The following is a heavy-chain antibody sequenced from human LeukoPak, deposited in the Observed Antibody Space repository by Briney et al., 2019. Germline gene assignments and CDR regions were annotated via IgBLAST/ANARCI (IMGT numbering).Heavy chain of an antibody. Sequence: GGSLRLSCAASGFTFSGSAMHWVRQASGKGLEWVGRIRSKANSYATAYAASVKGRFTISRDDSKNTAYLQMNSLKTEDTAVYYCASLQPSADIWGQGTMVTVSS. J-gene: IGHJ3*02. CDR2: IRSKANSYAT. V-gene: IGHV3-73*01. CDR1: GFTFSGSA. CDR3: ASLQPSADI. D-gene: IGHD1-26*01.